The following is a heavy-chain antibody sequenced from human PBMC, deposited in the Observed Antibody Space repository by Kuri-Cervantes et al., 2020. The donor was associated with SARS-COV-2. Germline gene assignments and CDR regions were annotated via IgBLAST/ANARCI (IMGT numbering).Heavy chain of an antibody. CDR1: GYTFTGYY. J-gene: IGHJ4*02. CDR3: ARAGGISSGYYYRLDY. CDR2: INPNSGGT. D-gene: IGHD3-22*01. Sequence: ASVKVSCKASGYTFTGYYMHWVRQAPGQGREWMGRINPNSGGTNYAQKFQGRVTMTRDTSISTAYMELSRLRSDDTAVYCCARAGGISSGYYYRLDYWGQGTLVTVSS. V-gene: IGHV1-2*06.